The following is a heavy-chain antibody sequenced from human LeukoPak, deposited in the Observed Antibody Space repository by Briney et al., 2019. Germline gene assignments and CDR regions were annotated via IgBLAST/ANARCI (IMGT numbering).Heavy chain of an antibody. D-gene: IGHD1-26*01. CDR1: GGSISSYY. V-gene: IGHV4-59*01. CDR2: IYYSGST. J-gene: IGHJ4*02. CDR3: ARVTGSGSYYAPFDY. Sequence: SGTLSLTCTVSGGSISSYYWSWIRQPPGKGLEWIGYIYYSGSTNYNPSLKSRVTISVDTSKNQFSLKLSSVTAADTAVYYCARVTGSGSYYAPFDYWGQGTLVTVSS.